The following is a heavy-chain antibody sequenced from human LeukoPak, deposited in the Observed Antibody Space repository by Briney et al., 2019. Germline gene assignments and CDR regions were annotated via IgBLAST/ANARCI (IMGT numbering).Heavy chain of an antibody. CDR1: GGSFSGYY. CDR3: ARGVGAAAGLPPFDY. CDR2: IKHSGST. Sequence: SETLSLTCAVYGGSFSGYYWSWIRQPPGKGLEWIGEIKHSGSTNYNPSLKSRVTIAVDTAKKQFSLKLSSVTAADTAVYYCARGVGAAAGLPPFDYWGQGTLVTVSS. V-gene: IGHV4-34*01. D-gene: IGHD6-13*01. J-gene: IGHJ4*02.